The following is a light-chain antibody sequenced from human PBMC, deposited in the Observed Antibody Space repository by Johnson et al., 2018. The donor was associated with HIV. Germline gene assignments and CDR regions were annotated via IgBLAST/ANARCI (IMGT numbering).Light chain of an antibody. J-gene: IGLJ1*01. CDR1: SSNIVNNY. CDR3: GTWDSSLGAHYV. CDR2: ENN. Sequence: QSVLTQPPSVSAAPGQKVTISCSGSSSNIVNNYVSWYQQLPGTAPKLLIYENNKRPSGIPDRFSASKSGTSATLDITGLQTGDEADYYCGTWDSSLGAHYVFGSGTEVTVL. V-gene: IGLV1-51*02.